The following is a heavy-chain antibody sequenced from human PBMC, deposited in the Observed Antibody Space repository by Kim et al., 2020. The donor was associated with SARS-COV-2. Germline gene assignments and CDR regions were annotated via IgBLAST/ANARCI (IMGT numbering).Heavy chain of an antibody. J-gene: IGHJ6*02. CDR1: GGSFSGYY. CDR3: ARPALGYCSSTSCSYGMDV. Sequence: SETLSLTCAVYGGSFSGYYWSWIRQPPGKGLEWIGEINHSGSTNYNPSLKSRVTISVDTSKNQFSLKLSSVTAADTAVYYCARPALGYCSSTSCSYGMDVWGQGTTVTVSS. V-gene: IGHV4-34*01. D-gene: IGHD2-2*01. CDR2: INHSGST.